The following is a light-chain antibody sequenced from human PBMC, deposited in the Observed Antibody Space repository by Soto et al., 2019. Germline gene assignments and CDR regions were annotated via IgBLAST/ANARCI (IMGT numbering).Light chain of an antibody. CDR2: VAS. J-gene: IGKJ1*01. CDR1: QGISNY. V-gene: IGKV1-27*01. CDR3: QKYNSAPWT. Sequence: DIQMTQSPSSLSASVGDRVTITCRASQGISNYLAWYQQQPGKVPKLLIYVASTLQSGVPSRFSGSGSGTDFNLTISSLQPEDGATYYCQKYNSAPWTFGQGTKVEIK.